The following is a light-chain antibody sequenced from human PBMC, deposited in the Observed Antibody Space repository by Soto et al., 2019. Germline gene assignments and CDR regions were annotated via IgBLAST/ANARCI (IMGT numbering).Light chain of an antibody. CDR1: SIGSKS. J-gene: IGLJ2*01. CDR2: YDS. V-gene: IGLV3-21*01. Sequence: SYELTQPPSVSVAPGKTATITCGGNSIGSKSVHWYQQMPGQAPVLVISYDSDRPSGIPERFSGSNSGNTATLTISRVEPGDEADYSCQVWETSSGHQAIFGAGTKVTVL. CDR3: QVWETSSGHQAI.